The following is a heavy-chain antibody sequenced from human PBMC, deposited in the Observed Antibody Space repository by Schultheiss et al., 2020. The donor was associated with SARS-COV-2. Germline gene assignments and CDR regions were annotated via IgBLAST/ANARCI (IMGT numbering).Heavy chain of an antibody. CDR1: GGSIGTYY. V-gene: IGHV4-59*12. D-gene: IGHD6-19*01. CDR2: IYYSGST. J-gene: IGHJ5*02. CDR3: AKNSHRYSSGP. Sequence: SETLSLTCTVSGGSIGTYYWSWIRQPPGKGLEWIGYIYYSGSTNYNPSLKSRVTISVDTSKNQFSLKLSSVTAADTAVYYCAKNSHRYSSGPWGQGTLVTVSS.